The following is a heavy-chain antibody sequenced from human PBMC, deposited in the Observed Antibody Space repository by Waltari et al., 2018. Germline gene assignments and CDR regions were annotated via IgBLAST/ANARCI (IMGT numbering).Heavy chain of an antibody. D-gene: IGHD3-10*01. CDR2: IRHDSSDI. CDR1: GFTFNKYS. V-gene: IGHV3-48*04. J-gene: IGHJ4*02. CDR3: ARDWFGETF. Sequence: EVQLVESGGGLVQPGGSLRLSCEASGFTFNKYSMIWVSQGPGKGLEWLSFIRHDSSDIYYADSVEGRFSISRDNAQNSLFLHMNSLRVEDTAVYYCARDWFGETFWGQGTLVTVSS.